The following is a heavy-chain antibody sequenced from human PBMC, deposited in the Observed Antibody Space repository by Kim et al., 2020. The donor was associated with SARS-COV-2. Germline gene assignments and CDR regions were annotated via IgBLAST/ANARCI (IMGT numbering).Heavy chain of an antibody. CDR3: ARHGSEEMATIDFDY. D-gene: IGHD5-12*01. V-gene: IGHV5-51*01. Sequence: PSFQGQVNISVDKSISTAYLQWSSLKASDTAMYYCARHGSEEMATIDFDYWGQGTLVTVSS. J-gene: IGHJ4*02.